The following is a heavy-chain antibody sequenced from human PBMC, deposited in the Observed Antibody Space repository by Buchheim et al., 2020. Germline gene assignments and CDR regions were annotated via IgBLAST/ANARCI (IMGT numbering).Heavy chain of an antibody. D-gene: IGHD4-17*01. J-gene: IGHJ4*02. CDR2: IYYSGST. CDR1: GGSISSYY. Sequence: QVQLQESGPGLVKPSETLSLTCTVSGGSISSYYWSWIRQPPGKGLEWIGYIYYSGSTNYNPSLKSRVTISVDTSKNQFSLKLSSVTAADTAVYYCARTSTADYVTDYWGKGTL. CDR3: ARTSTADYVTDY. V-gene: IGHV4-59*01.